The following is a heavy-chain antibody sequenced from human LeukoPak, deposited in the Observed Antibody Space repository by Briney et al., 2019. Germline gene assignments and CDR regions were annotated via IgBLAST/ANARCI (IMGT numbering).Heavy chain of an antibody. CDR3: VKSNGCSGGSCYPSYYYYYGMDV. J-gene: IGHJ6*02. V-gene: IGHV3-48*01. Sequence: PGGSLRLSCVASGFTFSSYSMNWVRQAPGKGLEWVSYISSGSSTTYYVDSVKGRFTISRDNAKNTLYLQMSSLRAEDTAVYYCVKSNGCSGGSCYPSYYYYYGMDVWGQGTTVTVSS. CDR2: ISSGSSTT. D-gene: IGHD2-15*01. CDR1: GFTFSSYS.